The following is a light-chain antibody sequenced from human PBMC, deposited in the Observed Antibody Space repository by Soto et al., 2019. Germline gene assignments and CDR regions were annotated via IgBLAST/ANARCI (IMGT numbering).Light chain of an antibody. CDR2: AAS. V-gene: IGKV1-12*01. J-gene: IGKJ4*01. CDR1: QAITSW. CDR3: QQANSFPLT. Sequence: DIQMTQSPSSVSASVGDRVTITCRASQAITSWLVWYQQKPGKAPKLLIYAASSLQRGVPSRFSGSGSGTEFTLTISSLQPEDFATYYCQQANSFPLTFGGGTKVEIK.